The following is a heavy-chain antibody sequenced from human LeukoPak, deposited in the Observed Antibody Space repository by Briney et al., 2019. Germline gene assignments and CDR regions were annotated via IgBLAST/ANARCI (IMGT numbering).Heavy chain of an antibody. CDR2: IIAYNGNT. CDR1: GYTFTSYG. V-gene: IGHV1-18*01. CDR3: LKNEDTGGYYCIRALDP. J-gene: IGHJ5*02. D-gene: IGHD3-10*01. Sequence: ASVKVSCKASGYTFTSYGISWVRQGPEQGLEWMGWIIAYNGNTNYAQKLQGRVTMTTDTSTSTAYMELRSLRTDATAEKNCLKNEDTGGYYCIRALDPWGQGTLVTVSS.